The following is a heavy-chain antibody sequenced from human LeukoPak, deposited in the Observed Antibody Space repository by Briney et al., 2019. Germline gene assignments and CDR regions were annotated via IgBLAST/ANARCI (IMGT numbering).Heavy chain of an antibody. J-gene: IGHJ6*02. Sequence: SETLSITCTVSGASVSSGDFSWSWIRQHPGKGLEWIGYIYYSGSAYYNPSLKSRITMSVDTSKNQFSLNLSSVTAADTAVYYCGRARYSYSAAYYYGMDVWGQGTTVTVSS. CDR3: GRARYSYSAAYYYGMDV. CDR1: GASVSSGDFS. D-gene: IGHD1-26*01. CDR2: IYYSGSA. V-gene: IGHV4-31*03.